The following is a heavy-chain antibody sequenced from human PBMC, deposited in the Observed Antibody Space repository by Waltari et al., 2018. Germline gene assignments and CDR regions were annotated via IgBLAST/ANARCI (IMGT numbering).Heavy chain of an antibody. J-gene: IGHJ3*02. Sequence: EVQLLESGGGLVQPGGSLRLSCAASGFTFSSYAMSWVRQAPGKGLEWVSAISGSCGSTYYADSVKGRFTISRDNSKNTLYLQMNSLRAEDTAVYYCAKVPRGLPDAFDIWGQGTMVTVSS. V-gene: IGHV3-23*01. CDR1: GFTFSSYA. CDR2: ISGSCGST. CDR3: AKVPRGLPDAFDI. D-gene: IGHD2-21*02.